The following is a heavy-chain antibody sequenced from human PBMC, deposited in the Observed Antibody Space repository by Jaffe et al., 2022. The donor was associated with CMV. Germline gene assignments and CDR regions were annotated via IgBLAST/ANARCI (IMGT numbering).Heavy chain of an antibody. CDR2: IKSKTDGGTT. CDR3: TTAMVYATDQIIWYYYYMDV. CDR1: GFTFSNAW. J-gene: IGHJ6*03. D-gene: IGHD2-8*01. V-gene: IGHV3-15*01. Sequence: EVQLVESGGGLVKPGGSLRLSCAASGFTFSNAWMSWVRQAPGKGLEWVGRIKSKTDGGTTDYAAPVKGRFTISRDDSKNTLYLQMNSLKTEDTAVYYCTTAMVYATDQIIWYYYYMDVWGKGTTVTVSS.